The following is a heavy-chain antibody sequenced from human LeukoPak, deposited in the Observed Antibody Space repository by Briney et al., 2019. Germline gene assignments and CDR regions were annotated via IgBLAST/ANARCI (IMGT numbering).Heavy chain of an antibody. J-gene: IGHJ4*02. V-gene: IGHV1-18*01. CDR2: ISTFNGNT. CDR1: GDAFSNYG. CDR3: ARRHLIGNGYFDH. D-gene: IGHD4-23*01. Sequence: ASVKVSCKASGDAFSNYGLAWLRRAPGQGLQWLGWISTFNGNTNHAQILQDRVTMTTDTSTNTAYLELRSLRSDYTAVYYCARRHLIGNGYFDHWGQGTLLTVSS.